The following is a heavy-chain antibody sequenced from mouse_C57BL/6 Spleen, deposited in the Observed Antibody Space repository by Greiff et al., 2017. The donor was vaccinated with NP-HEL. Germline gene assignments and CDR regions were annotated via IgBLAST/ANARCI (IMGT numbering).Heavy chain of an antibody. CDR3: TRAHYGSSYAMDY. V-gene: IGHV5-9-1*02. J-gene: IGHJ4*01. Sequence: EVQRVESGEGLVKPGGSLKLSCAASGFTFSSYAMSWVRQTPEKRLEWVAYISSGGDYIYYADTVKGRFTISRDNARNTLYLQMSSLKSEDTAMYYCTRAHYGSSYAMDYWGQGTSVTVSS. CDR2: ISSGGDYI. D-gene: IGHD1-1*01. CDR1: GFTFSSYA.